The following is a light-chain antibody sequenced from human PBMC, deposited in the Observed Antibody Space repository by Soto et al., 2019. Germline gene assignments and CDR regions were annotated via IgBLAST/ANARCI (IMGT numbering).Light chain of an antibody. CDR1: SSDVGDYNY. CDR2: DVS. J-gene: IGLJ1*01. CDR3: SSYTSSSTRV. Sequence: QSALTQPASVSGSPGQSITISCTGTSSDVGDYNYVSWYQQHPGKAPKLMIFDVSNLPSGVSNRFSGSKSGNTASLTISGLQAEDEADYYCSSYTSSSTRVFGTGTKVTVL. V-gene: IGLV2-14*01.